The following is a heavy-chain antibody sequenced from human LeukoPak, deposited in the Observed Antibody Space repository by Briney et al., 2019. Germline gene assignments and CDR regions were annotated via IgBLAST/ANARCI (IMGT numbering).Heavy chain of an antibody. D-gene: IGHD2-15*01. Sequence: SETLSLTCAVYGGSFSGYYWSWIRQPPGKGLEWIGEINHSGSTNYNPSLKSRVTISVDTSKNQFSLELSSVTAADTAVYYCARKRGRYCSGGSCYSPGAFDIWGQGTMVTVSS. J-gene: IGHJ3*02. CDR2: INHSGST. CDR3: ARKRGRYCSGGSCYSPGAFDI. CDR1: GGSFSGYY. V-gene: IGHV4-34*01.